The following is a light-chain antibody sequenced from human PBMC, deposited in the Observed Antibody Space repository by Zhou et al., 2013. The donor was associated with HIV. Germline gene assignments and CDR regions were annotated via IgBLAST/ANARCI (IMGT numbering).Light chain of an antibody. Sequence: DIQMTQSPSSLSASVGDRVTITCQATQDIMKYLNWYQQKPGKAPKLLIFDASNLETGVPSRFSGSGSGTHFTFTISSLQPDDFAAYYCQQYNSYPWTFGQGTKVEIK. CDR2: DAS. J-gene: IGKJ1*01. V-gene: IGKV1-33*01. CDR1: QDIMKY. CDR3: QQYNSYPWT.